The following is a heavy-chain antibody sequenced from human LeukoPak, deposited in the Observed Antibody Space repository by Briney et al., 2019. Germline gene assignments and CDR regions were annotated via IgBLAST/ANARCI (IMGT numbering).Heavy chain of an antibody. CDR3: ARGHILVVPANIDY. CDR2: ISSSSSYI. CDR1: GFTFSSYS. J-gene: IGHJ4*02. Sequence: RGSLRLSCAASGFTFSSYSMNWVRQAPGKGLEWVSSISSSSSYIYYADSVKGRFTISRDNAKNSLYLQMNSLRAEDTAVYYCARGHILVVPANIDYWGQGTLVTVSS. D-gene: IGHD2-2*01. V-gene: IGHV3-21*01.